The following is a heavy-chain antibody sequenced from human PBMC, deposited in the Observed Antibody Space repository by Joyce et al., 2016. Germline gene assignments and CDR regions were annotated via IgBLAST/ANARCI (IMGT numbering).Heavy chain of an antibody. D-gene: IGHD6-19*01. Sequence: EVQLVESGGGLVQPGGSLRLSCAASGFTVSSNYMSWGRKATGKGLEWVSVIYSGGSTYYADSVKGRFTISRHNSKNTLYLQMNSLRAEDTAVYHCARDGIAVAGGYYGMDVWGQGTTVTVSS. CDR3: ARDGIAVAGGYYGMDV. V-gene: IGHV3-53*04. J-gene: IGHJ6*02. CDR2: IYSGGST. CDR1: GFTVSSNY.